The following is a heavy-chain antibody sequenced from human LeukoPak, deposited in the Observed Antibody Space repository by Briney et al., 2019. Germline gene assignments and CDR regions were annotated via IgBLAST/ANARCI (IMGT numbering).Heavy chain of an antibody. J-gene: IGHJ4*02. CDR3: ARGLGWGATIFDY. CDR1: GGSITSYY. V-gene: IGHV4-59*01. Sequence: PPETLSFICTVSGGSITSYYWTWIRQPPGKGLEWIGYMYHSGTTSNNPSLKSRVTISVDTSKNQFSLKLRSVTAADTAVYYCARGLGWGATIFDYWGQGALVTVSS. D-gene: IGHD1-26*01. CDR2: MYHSGTT.